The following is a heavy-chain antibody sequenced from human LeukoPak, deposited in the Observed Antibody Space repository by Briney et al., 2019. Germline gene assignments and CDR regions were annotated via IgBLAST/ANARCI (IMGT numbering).Heavy chain of an antibody. J-gene: IGHJ3*02. CDR3: ASRGQQLVLDAFDI. CDR2: ISAYNGNT. Sequence: ASVKVSCKASGYTFTSYGISWVRQALGQGLEWMGWISAYNGNTNYAQKLQGRVTMTTDTSTGTAYMELRSLRSDDTAVYYCASRGQQLVLDAFDIWGQGTMVTVSS. CDR1: GYTFTSYG. D-gene: IGHD6-13*01. V-gene: IGHV1-18*01.